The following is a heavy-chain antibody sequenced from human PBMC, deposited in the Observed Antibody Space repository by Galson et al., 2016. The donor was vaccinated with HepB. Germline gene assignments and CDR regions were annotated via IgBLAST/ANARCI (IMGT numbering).Heavy chain of an antibody. CDR1: GDSLSNVGRH. CDR3: VRLGTADAVANRRGSVY. J-gene: IGHJ4*02. CDR2: IHSSGTS. D-gene: IGHD3-10*01. Sequence: SETLSLTCTVSGDSLSNVGRHWGWFRQSPRMGLEYIGSIHSSGTSYYNPSLTRRVTVSADMSRNQFFLSLTSVTAADTAIYYCVRLGTADAVANRRGSVYCSQGTRVTVSS. V-gene: IGHV4-39*01.